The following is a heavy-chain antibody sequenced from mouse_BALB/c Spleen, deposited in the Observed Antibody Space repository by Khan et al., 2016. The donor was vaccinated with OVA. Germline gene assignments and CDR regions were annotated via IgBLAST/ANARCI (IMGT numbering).Heavy chain of an antibody. V-gene: IGHV1S81*02. D-gene: IGHD2-1*01. J-gene: IGHJ3*01. CDR3: ARSGYGTFAY. CDR1: GYTFTSYY. CDR2: INPGDGDT. Sequence: QVQLQQPGAELVKPGASVKLSCKASGYTFTSYYMYWVKQRPGQGLEWIGEINPGDGDTNFNEKFKIKATLTVDKSSSTSYMQLSSLTSEDSAVYWCARSGYGTFAYWGKGTLVTVSA.